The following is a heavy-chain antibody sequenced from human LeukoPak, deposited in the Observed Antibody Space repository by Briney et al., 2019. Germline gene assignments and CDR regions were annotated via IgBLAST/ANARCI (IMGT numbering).Heavy chain of an antibody. CDR3: ARGPPRGKYYYMDV. J-gene: IGHJ6*03. CDR2: IGTASDT. D-gene: IGHD1-1*01. CDR1: GFTFSSFD. Sequence: PGGSLRLSCAASGFTFSSFDMHWVRQPTGQGLERVSTIGTASDTYYPGSVEGRFTLSRDNANNSLYLQMNSLTAGDTAVYYCARGPPRGKYYYMDVWGKGTTVTVSS. V-gene: IGHV3-13*01.